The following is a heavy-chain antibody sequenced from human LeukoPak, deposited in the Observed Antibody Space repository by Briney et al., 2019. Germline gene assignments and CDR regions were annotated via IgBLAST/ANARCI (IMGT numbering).Heavy chain of an antibody. Sequence: SETLSLTCAVYGGSFSGYYWSWIRQPPGKGLEWIGEINHSGSTNYNPSLKSRVTISVDTSKNQFSLKLSSVTAADTAVYYCARGKVQLLHYYYYMDVWGQGTMVTVSS. CDR2: INHSGST. CDR3: ARGKVQLLHYYYYMDV. CDR1: GGSFSGYY. V-gene: IGHV4-34*01. J-gene: IGHJ6*03. D-gene: IGHD2-2*01.